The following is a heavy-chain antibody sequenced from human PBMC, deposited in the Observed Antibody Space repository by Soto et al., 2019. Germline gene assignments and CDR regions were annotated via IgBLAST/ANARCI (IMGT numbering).Heavy chain of an antibody. V-gene: IGHV3-20*04. J-gene: IGHJ4*02. CDR1: GFTFDDYG. CDR3: AKKIRDYYDISGLGY. CDR2: INWNGGST. Sequence: SGGSLRLSCAASGFTFDDYGMSWVRQAQGKGLEWVSGINWNGGSTGYADSVKGRFTISRDNAKNSLYLQMNSLRAEDTAVYYCAKKIRDYYDISGLGYWGQGTLVTVSS. D-gene: IGHD3-22*01.